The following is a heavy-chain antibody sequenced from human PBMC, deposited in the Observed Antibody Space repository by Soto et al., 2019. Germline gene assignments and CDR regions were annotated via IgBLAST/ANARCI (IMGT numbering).Heavy chain of an antibody. V-gene: IGHV3-33*01. Sequence: QVHLVKSGGGVVQPGGSLRLSCAASGFTFSSYAIHWVRQAPGKGLEWVAIIWFDGSNKYYADSVKGRFSISRDNSKNTLFLQMDSLRAEDTAVYYCARGQLPAATTYFDFWGQGTLVIVSS. J-gene: IGHJ4*02. CDR3: ARGQLPAATTYFDF. D-gene: IGHD2-15*01. CDR1: GFTFSSYA. CDR2: IWFDGSNK.